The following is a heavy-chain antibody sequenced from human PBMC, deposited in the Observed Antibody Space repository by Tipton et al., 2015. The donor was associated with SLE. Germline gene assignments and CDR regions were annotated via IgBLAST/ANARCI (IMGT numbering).Heavy chain of an antibody. CDR3: ARSRGTARDW. CDR2: VYYTGNT. J-gene: IGHJ4*02. D-gene: IGHD3/OR15-3a*01. V-gene: IGHV4-39*07. Sequence: LRLSCTVSGGSITSSSYYWAWIRQPPGKGLEWIGNVYYTGNTYSNPSLKSRVTLSIDMSKNQFSLRLSSVTAADTAFYYCARSRGTARDWWGQGTLVSVSS. CDR1: GGSITSSSYY.